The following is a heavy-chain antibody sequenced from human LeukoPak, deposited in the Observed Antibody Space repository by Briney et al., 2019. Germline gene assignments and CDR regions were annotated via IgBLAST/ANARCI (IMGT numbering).Heavy chain of an antibody. J-gene: IGHJ2*01. CDR3: ARDRTGDWYFDL. CDR1: GGSISSGGYY. CDR2: IYYSGST. Sequence: SQTLSLTCTVSGGSISSGGYYCNWIRQYSGKDLEWIGYIYYSGSTYYNPSLKSRVTISVDTSKNQFSLKLSSVTAADTAVYYCARDRTGDWYFDLWGRGTLVTVSS. V-gene: IGHV4-31*03. D-gene: IGHD4-17*01.